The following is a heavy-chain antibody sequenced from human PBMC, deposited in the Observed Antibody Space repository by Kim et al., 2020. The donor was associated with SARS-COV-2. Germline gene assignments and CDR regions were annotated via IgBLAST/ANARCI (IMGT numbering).Heavy chain of an antibody. CDR1: GYTFTNYA. Sequence: ASVKVSCKASGYTFTNYAMNWVRQAPGQGLEWMGWINTNTGNPTYAQGFTGRFVFSLDTSVSTAYVQISSLKAEDTAVYYCAREFRSGGSAFGFDPWGQGTLVTVSS. J-gene: IGHJ5*02. CDR2: INTNTGNP. V-gene: IGHV7-4-1*02. D-gene: IGHD2-15*01. CDR3: AREFRSGGSAFGFDP.